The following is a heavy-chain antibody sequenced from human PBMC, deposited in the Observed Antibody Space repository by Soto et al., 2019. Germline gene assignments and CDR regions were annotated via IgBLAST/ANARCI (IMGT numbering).Heavy chain of an antibody. CDR3: VAVVDIVVVVADNWFDP. CDR1: GFTFTSSA. CDR2: IVVGSGNT. D-gene: IGHD2-15*01. J-gene: IGHJ5*02. Sequence: SVKVSCKASGFTFTSSAVQWVRQARGQRLEWIGWIVVGSGNTNYAQKFQERVTITRDMSTSTAYMELSGLRSEDTAVYYCVAVVDIVVVVADNWFDPWGQGTLVTVSS. V-gene: IGHV1-58*01.